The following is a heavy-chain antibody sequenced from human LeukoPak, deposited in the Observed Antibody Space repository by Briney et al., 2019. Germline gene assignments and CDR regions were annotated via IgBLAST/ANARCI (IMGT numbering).Heavy chain of an antibody. J-gene: IGHJ4*02. CDR2: IYYSGST. Sequence: PSETLSLTCTVSGGSISSYYWTWIRQAPGKGLEWIGYIYYSGSTNYNPSLKSRVTISVDTSKNQFSLKLTSVTAADTAVYYCASSWYSSGWYYFDYWGQGTLVTVSS. D-gene: IGHD6-19*01. V-gene: IGHV4-59*01. CDR3: ASSWYSSGWYYFDY. CDR1: GGSISSYY.